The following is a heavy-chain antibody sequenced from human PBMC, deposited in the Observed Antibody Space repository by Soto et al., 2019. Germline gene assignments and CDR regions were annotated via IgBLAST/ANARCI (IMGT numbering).Heavy chain of an antibody. Sequence: RGESLKISCKGSGYSFTNYWIGWVRQMPDKGLEWMGIIYPGDSDTRYSPAFQGQVTISADKSFSTAYLHWSSLKASDTAMYYCARLLSGPPVYGMDVWGQGTTVTVSS. CDR2: IYPGDSDT. V-gene: IGHV5-51*01. CDR3: ARLLSGPPVYGMDV. CDR1: GYSFTNYW. J-gene: IGHJ6*02. D-gene: IGHD3-10*01.